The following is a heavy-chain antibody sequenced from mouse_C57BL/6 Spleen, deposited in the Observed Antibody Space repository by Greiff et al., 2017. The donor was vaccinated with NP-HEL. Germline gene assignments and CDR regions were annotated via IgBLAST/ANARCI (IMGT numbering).Heavy chain of an antibody. D-gene: IGHD2-3*01. CDR2: IYPGDGDT. V-gene: IGHV1-82*01. CDR3: ARGGIYDGYYGYFDY. J-gene: IGHJ2*01. CDR1: GYAFSSSW. Sequence: QVHVKQSGPELVKPGASVKISCKASGYAFSSSWMNWVKQRPGKGLEWIGRIYPGDGDTNYNGKFKGKATLTADKSSSTAYMQLSSLTSEDSAVYFCARGGIYDGYYGYFDYWGQGTTLTVSS.